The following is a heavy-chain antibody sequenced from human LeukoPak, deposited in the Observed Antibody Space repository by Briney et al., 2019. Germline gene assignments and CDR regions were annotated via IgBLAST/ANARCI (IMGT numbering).Heavy chain of an antibody. D-gene: IGHD1-26*01. CDR3: ARVGSVGTQLDAFDI. CDR1: GGSISSSSYY. Sequence: SETLSLTCTVSGGSISSSSYYWGWIRQPPGKGLEWIGSIYYSGSTYYNPSLKSRVTISVDTSKNQFSLKLSSVTAADTAVYYCARVGSVGTQLDAFDIWGQGTMVTVSS. V-gene: IGHV4-39*01. CDR2: IYYSGST. J-gene: IGHJ3*02.